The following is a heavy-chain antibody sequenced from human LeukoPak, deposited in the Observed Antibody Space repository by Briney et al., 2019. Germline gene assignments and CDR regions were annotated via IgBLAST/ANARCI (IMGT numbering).Heavy chain of an antibody. Sequence: GGSLRLSCAASGFTFCIYAMSWVRQAPGKGLEWVSAVSSSGGGTYYAVSVKGRFTISRDNSKDTVDLQMNSLGADDTAVYYCAKTATGYSSGRYPGWPVDFWGQGTLVTVSS. CDR3: AKTATGYSSGRYPGWPVDF. V-gene: IGHV3-23*01. CDR1: GFTFCIYA. CDR2: VSSSGGGT. D-gene: IGHD6-19*01. J-gene: IGHJ4*02.